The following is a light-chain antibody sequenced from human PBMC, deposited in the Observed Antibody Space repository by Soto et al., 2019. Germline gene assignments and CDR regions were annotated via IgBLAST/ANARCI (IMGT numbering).Light chain of an antibody. J-gene: IGLJ1*01. CDR3: CSSGGSPTYV. CDR2: EVN. V-gene: IGLV2-23*02. Sequence: QSALTQPASVSGSPGRSITTSCTGTSSNVGSYKLVSWYQQHPGKAPTLMIFEVNKRPSGVSNRFSGSKSGNTASLTISGLKVEYEADYYCCSSGGSPTYVFGTGTKLTVL. CDR1: SSNVGSYKL.